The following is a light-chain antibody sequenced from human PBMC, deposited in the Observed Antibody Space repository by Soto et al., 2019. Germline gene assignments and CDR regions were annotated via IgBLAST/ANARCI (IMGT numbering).Light chain of an antibody. V-gene: IGKV1-33*01. CDR2: DAS. J-gene: IGKJ4*01. Sequence: DIQMTQSPSSLSASVGDRVTIACQASQDISKYLNWYQFRPGQAPKLLIYDASNLETGVPSRFRGSGSWTHFSLTITRLQPEDVATYYCQQYDNLLALTFGGGTKVQIK. CDR1: QDISKY. CDR3: QQYDNLLALT.